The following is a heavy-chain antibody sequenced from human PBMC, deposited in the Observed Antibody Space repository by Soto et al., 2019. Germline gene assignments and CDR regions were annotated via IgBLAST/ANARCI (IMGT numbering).Heavy chain of an antibody. CDR2: IRSKPNSYAT. V-gene: IGHV3-73*01. Sequence: EVQLVESGGGLVQPGGSLKLSCAASGITFSGSAMHWVRQASGKGLEWVGRIRSKPNSYATAYAASVKGRFTIPRDDSKNIAYLQMNGLKTEDTAVYYCIIVLNTVPDYWGQGTLVTVSS. J-gene: IGHJ4*02. CDR3: IIVLNTVPDY. CDR1: GITFSGSA. D-gene: IGHD2-8*02.